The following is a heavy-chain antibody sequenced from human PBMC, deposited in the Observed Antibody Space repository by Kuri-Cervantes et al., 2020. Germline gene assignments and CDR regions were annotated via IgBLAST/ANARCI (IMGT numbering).Heavy chain of an antibody. CDR2: ISSSSSTK. Sequence: VTLSLTCAASGFTFSSYGTNWVRQALGKGLEWVSYISSSSSTKYYADSVKCRFTISRDNAKDSLYLQMTSLRDEDTAVYYCARDFDDSSGYYETHFDYWGQGTLVTVYS. J-gene: IGHJ4*02. CDR1: GFTFSSYG. V-gene: IGHV3-48*02. CDR3: ARDFDDSSGYYETHFDY. D-gene: IGHD3-22*01.